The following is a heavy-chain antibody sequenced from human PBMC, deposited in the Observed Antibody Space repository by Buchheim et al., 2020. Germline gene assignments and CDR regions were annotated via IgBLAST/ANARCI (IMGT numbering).Heavy chain of an antibody. V-gene: IGHV5-10-1*03. CDR2: IDPSDSYT. Sequence: EVQLVQSGAEVKKPGESLRISCKGSGYSLTSYWISWVRQMPGKGLEWMGRIDPSDSYTNYSPSFQGHVTISADKSISTAYLQWSSLKASDTAMYYCASSSPFLGATYYYYYGMDVWGQGTT. J-gene: IGHJ6*02. CDR3: ASSSPFLGATYYYYYGMDV. D-gene: IGHD1-26*01. CDR1: GYSLTSYW.